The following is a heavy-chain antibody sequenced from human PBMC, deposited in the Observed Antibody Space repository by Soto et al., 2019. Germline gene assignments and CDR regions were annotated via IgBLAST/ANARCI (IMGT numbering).Heavy chain of an antibody. J-gene: IGHJ4*02. Sequence: QVQLVQSGAEVKKPGASVKASCKASGYTFTNYGISWVRQAPGQGLEWMGWISAYNGNTKYAQKHQRRVTITTDTSTSTAYMEPRSLRSDDTAVYYCARDSPPVDYWGQGTLVTVSS. CDR1: GYTFTNYG. CDR2: ISAYNGNT. V-gene: IGHV1-18*01. CDR3: ARDSPPVDY.